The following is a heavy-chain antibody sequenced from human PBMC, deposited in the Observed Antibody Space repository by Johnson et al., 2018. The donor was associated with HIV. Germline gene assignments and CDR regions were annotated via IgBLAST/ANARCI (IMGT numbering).Heavy chain of an antibody. D-gene: IGHD3-22*01. J-gene: IGHJ3*02. Sequence: VQLVESGGGLVQPGRSLRLSCAASGFTFDDYAMHWVRQAPGKGLEWVSGISWNSGSIGYADSVKGRFTISRDNAKNSLYLQMNSLRAEDTALYYCAKDRYYDSSGPDAFDIWCQGTMVTVSS. CDR1: GFTFDDYA. CDR2: ISWNSGSI. V-gene: IGHV3-9*01. CDR3: AKDRYYDSSGPDAFDI.